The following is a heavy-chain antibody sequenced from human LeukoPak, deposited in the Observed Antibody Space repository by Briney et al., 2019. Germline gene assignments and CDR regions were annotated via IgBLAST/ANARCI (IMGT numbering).Heavy chain of an antibody. CDR3: ARSECQLLKDDAFDI. D-gene: IGHD2-2*01. J-gene: IGHJ3*02. Sequence: SETLSLTCTVSGGSISSYYWSWIRQPPGKGLEWIGYIYYSGSTNYNPSLKSRVTISVDTSKNQFSLKLSSVTAADTAVYYCARSECQLLKDDAFDIWGQGTMVTVSS. CDR1: GGSISSYY. V-gene: IGHV4-59*01. CDR2: IYYSGST.